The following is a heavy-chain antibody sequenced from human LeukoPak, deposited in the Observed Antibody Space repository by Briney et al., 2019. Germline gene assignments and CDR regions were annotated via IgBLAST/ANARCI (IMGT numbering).Heavy chain of an antibody. V-gene: IGHV3-33*01. CDR1: GFTFSTYG. D-gene: IGHD1-14*01. Sequence: GGSLRLSCAASGFTFSTYGIHWVRQAPGKGLEWVGVIWYDGSKTYYVESVKGRFTISRDNSKSTLYLQMDSLRAEDTAVYYCARYNRDSGQFDSWGQGTQVTVSS. CDR3: ARYNRDSGQFDS. CDR2: IWYDGSKT. J-gene: IGHJ5*01.